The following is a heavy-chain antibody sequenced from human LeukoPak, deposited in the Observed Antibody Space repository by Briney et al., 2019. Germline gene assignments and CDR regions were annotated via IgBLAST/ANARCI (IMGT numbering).Heavy chain of an antibody. CDR3: ARVITSGWYYFDS. D-gene: IGHD6-19*01. CDR1: GYSISSAHY. CDR2: IYHSGST. V-gene: IGHV4-38-2*02. Sequence: SETLSLTCTVSGYSISSAHYWGWIRQPPGKGLEWIGSIYHSGSTYYNPSLKSRVTISVDTSKNQFSLKLSSVTAADTAVYYCARVITSGWYYFDSWGQGTLVTVSS. J-gene: IGHJ4*02.